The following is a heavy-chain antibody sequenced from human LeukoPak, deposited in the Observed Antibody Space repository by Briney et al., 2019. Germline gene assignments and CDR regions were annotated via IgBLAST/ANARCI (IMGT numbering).Heavy chain of an antibody. J-gene: IGHJ4*02. CDR3: ARHRPTLGYYYFDY. CDR1: GGSISSYY. CDR2: IYYSGST. Sequence: SETLSRTCTVSGGSISSYYWSWIRQPPGKGLEWIGYIYYSGSTNYNPSLKSRVTISVDTSKNQFSLKLSSVTAADTAVYYCARHRPTLGYYYFDYWGQGTLVTASS. V-gene: IGHV4-59*08. D-gene: IGHD3-22*01.